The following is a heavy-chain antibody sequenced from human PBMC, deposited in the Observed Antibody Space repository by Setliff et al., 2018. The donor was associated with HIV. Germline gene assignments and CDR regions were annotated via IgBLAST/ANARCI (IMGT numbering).Heavy chain of an antibody. CDR2: VSGGGGST. Sequence: LRLSCAASGFTFSTYSLNWVRQVPGMGLEWVSAVSGGGGSTYYADSVKGRFTISRDNSKNTLYLQMNSLRAEDTAVYYCAKERNPYYYDSSGYSWFDPWGQGTLVTVSS. V-gene: IGHV3-23*01. CDR1: GFTFSTYS. CDR3: AKERNPYYYDSSGYSWFDP. J-gene: IGHJ5*02. D-gene: IGHD3-22*01.